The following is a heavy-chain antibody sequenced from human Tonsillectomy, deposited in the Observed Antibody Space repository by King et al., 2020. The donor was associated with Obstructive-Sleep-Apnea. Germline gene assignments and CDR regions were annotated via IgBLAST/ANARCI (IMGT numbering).Heavy chain of an antibody. CDR2: ISWNSGSI. V-gene: IGHV3-9*01. CDR1: GFTFDDYG. Sequence: VQLVESGGDLVQPGRSLRLSCAASGFTFDDYGMHWVRQAPGKGLEWVSGISWNSGSIGYADSVKGRYTISRDNAKNSLYLQMNSLRTEDTALYYCAKSYRSGWYVPFDYWVQGTPVTVSS. J-gene: IGHJ4*02. D-gene: IGHD6-19*01. CDR3: AKSYRSGWYVPFDY.